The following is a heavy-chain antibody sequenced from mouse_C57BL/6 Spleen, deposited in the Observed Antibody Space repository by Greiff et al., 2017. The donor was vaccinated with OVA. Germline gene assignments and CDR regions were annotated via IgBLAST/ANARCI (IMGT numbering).Heavy chain of an antibody. J-gene: IGHJ2*01. Sequence: VQGVESGPGLVAPSQSLSITCTVSGFSLTSYGVDWVRQPPGKGLEWLGVIWGGGSSNYTSALMSRLSISKDNSKSQVFLKMNSLQTDDTAMYYCAKHGDYDYFDYWGQGTTLTVSS. V-gene: IGHV2-9*01. CDR2: IWGGGSS. CDR1: GFSLTSYG. D-gene: IGHD2-4*01. CDR3: AKHGDYDYFDY.